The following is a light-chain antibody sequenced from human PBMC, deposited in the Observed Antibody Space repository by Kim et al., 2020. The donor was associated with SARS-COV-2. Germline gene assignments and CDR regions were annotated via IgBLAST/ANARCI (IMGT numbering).Light chain of an antibody. V-gene: IGLV3-21*04. J-gene: IGLJ3*02. CDR2: HDS. CDR3: QVWNESDDQWV. Sequence: SYELTQSPSVSVAPGKTARIPCGGNNIGRKSVHWYKHKAGQAPVMVIYHDSDRPLGIPGRFSGSNSANTATLTISSVEVEDEADYYCQVWNESDDQWVFGGGTKVTVL. CDR1: NIGRKS.